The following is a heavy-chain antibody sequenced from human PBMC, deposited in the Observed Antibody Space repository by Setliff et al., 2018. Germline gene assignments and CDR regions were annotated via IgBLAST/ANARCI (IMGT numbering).Heavy chain of an antibody. J-gene: IGHJ6*03. CDR1: GASIRNFY. V-gene: IGHV4-59*08. CDR2: VHFTGST. Sequence: SETLSLTCNVSGASIRNFYWTWIRQPPGKGLEWIGYVHFTGSTNYNPSLKSRVTISLDTSKNQFSLSLTSVTAEDTAVYYCARMSGFQYIDVWDKGTTVTVSS. CDR3: ARMSGFQYIDV. D-gene: IGHD3-3*01.